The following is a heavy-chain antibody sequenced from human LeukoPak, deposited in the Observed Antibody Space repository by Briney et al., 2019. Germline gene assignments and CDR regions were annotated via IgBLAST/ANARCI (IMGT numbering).Heavy chain of an antibody. D-gene: IGHD2-21*02. CDR2: IIPIFGAA. V-gene: IGHV1-69*13. CDR3: AREVVGVQYCGGDCYSGGYYYYYMDV. CDR1: GGTFSSYA. J-gene: IGHJ6*03. Sequence: GASVKVSCKASGGTFSSYAISWVRQAPGQGLEWMGGIIPIFGAANYAQKFQGRVTITAGESTSTAYMELSSLRSEDTAVYYCAREVVGVQYCGGDCYSGGYYYYYMDVWGKGTTVTISS.